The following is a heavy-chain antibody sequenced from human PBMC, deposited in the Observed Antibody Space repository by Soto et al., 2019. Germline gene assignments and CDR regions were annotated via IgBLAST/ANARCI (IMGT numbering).Heavy chain of an antibody. V-gene: IGHV1-69*13. CDR3: ARYCSGGSCYSLFSGYYYGMDV. D-gene: IGHD2-15*01. J-gene: IGHJ6*02. CDR1: GGTFSSYA. Sequence: SVKVSCKASGGTFSSYAISWVRQAPGQGLEWMGGIIPIFGTANYAQKFQGRVTITADESTSTAYMELSSLRSEDTAVYYCARYCSGGSCYSLFSGYYYGMDVWGQGTTVTVSS. CDR2: IIPIFGTA.